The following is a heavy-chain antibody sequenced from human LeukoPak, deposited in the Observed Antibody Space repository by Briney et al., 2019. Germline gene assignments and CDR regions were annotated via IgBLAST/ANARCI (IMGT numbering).Heavy chain of an antibody. D-gene: IGHD2-15*01. Sequence: SETLTLICTVSSRLISSYDWICIRQPPGKGLEWIGYIYYSGSTSYNPSLKSRVTISVDTSKNQFSLNLSSVTAADTAVYYCARYCSGGNCYSRSFEYWGQGTLVTVSS. CDR3: ARYCSGGNCYSRSFEY. CDR2: IYYSGST. CDR1: SRLISSYD. V-gene: IGHV4-59*01. J-gene: IGHJ4*02.